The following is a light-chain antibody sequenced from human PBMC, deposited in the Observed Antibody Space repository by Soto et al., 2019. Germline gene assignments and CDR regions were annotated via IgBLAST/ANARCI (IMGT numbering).Light chain of an antibody. CDR1: QSVLYSSNNKNY. J-gene: IGKJ1*01. Sequence: DIVMTQSPDSLAVSLGERATINCKSSQSVLYSSNNKNYLAWYQQKPGQPPKLLIYWASTRESGVPDRFSGSGSGTDFTLTISRLQAEGVAVYYCQQYYRPWTFGQGTKVEIK. CDR3: QQYYRPWT. V-gene: IGKV4-1*01. CDR2: WAS.